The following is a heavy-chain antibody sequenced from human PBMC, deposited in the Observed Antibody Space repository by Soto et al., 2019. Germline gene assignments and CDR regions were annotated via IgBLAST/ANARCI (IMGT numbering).Heavy chain of an antibody. CDR1: GGSITSSYY. V-gene: IGHV4-39*01. D-gene: IGHD2-2*02. CDR2: IYYSGST. Sequence: SETLSLTCTVSGGSITSSYYWGWIRQPPGKGLEWIGSIYYSGSTYYNPSLQSRVTISVDTSKNQFSLKLSSVAASDTAVYYCATIPASTILTDYWGQGSLVNGCS. CDR3: ATIPASTILTDY. J-gene: IGHJ4*02.